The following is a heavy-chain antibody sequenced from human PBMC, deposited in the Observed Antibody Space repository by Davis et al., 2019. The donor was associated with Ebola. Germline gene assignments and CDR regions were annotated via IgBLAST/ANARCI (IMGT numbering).Heavy chain of an antibody. V-gene: IGHV3-30-3*01. CDR3: ARDVGGRAGY. J-gene: IGHJ4*02. CDR2: ISYDGSNK. CDR1: GFTFSSYA. Sequence: PGGSLRLSCAASGFTFSSYAMHWVRQAPGKGLEWVAVISYDGSNKYYADSVKGRFTISRDNSKNTLYLQMNSLRAEDTAVYYCARDVGGRAGYWGQGTLVTVSS.